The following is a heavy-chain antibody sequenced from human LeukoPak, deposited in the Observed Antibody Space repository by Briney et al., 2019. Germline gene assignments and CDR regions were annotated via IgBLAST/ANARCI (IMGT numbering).Heavy chain of an antibody. CDR2: IKQDGSEK. D-gene: IGHD3-9*01. CDR3: AKYDILTGYYYYYYYYMDV. J-gene: IGHJ6*03. Sequence: GGSLRLSCAASGFTFSSYWMGWVRQAPGKGLEWVANIKQDGSEKYYVDSVKGRFTISRDNAKNSLYLQMNSLRAEDTAVYYCAKYDILTGYYYYYYYYMDVWGKGTTVTISS. V-gene: IGHV3-7*01. CDR1: GFTFSSYW.